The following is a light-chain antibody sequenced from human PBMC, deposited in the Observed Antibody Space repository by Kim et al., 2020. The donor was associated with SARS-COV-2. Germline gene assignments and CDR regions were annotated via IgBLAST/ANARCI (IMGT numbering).Light chain of an antibody. V-gene: IGLV3-21*04. CDR1: SIGTKS. CDR2: YDT. J-gene: IGLJ2*01. Sequence: APGQTATITCGGDSIGTKSVHWYQQKPGQAPALVISYDTDRPSGVPERFSGSNSANTATLTISRVEAGDEADFYCQVWDGTTDHLIFGGGTKLTVL. CDR3: QVWDGTTDHLI.